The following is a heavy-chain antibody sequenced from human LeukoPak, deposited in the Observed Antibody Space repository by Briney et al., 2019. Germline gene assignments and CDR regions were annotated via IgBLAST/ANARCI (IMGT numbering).Heavy chain of an antibody. Sequence: SETLSLTCTVSGGSISSYYWSWIRQPPGKGLEWIGYIYYSGSTNYNPSLKSRVTISVDTSKNQFSLKLSSVTAADTAVYYCARDGAGYGDLSFDMDVWGRGTTVTVSS. CDR2: IYYSGST. J-gene: IGHJ6*02. D-gene: IGHD4-17*01. CDR1: GGSISSYY. V-gene: IGHV4-59*01. CDR3: ARDGAGYGDLSFDMDV.